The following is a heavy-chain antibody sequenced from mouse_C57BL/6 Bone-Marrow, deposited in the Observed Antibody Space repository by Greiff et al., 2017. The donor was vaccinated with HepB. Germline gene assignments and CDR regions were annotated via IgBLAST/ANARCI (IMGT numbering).Heavy chain of an antibody. CDR3: ANYGNGRYFDV. V-gene: IGHV14-4*01. Sequence: VQLQQSGAELVRPGASVKLSCTASGFNIKDDYMHWVKQRPEQGLEWIGWIDPENGDTEYASKFQGKATITADTSSNTAYLQLSSLTSEDTAVYFCANYGNGRYFDVWGTGTTVTVSS. CDR1: GFNIKDDY. D-gene: IGHD2-1*01. CDR2: IDPENGDT. J-gene: IGHJ1*03.